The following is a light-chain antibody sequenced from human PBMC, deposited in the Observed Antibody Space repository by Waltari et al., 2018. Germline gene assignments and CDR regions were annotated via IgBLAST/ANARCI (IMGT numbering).Light chain of an antibody. Sequence: EIVLTQSPATLSLSPGERATLSCRASQSVSSYLAWYQQKPGQAPRRLIYDASNRATGIPARFSGSGSGTDFTLTISSLEPEDFATYFCQQYDKFPLTFGGGTKV. J-gene: IGKJ4*01. CDR1: QSVSSY. V-gene: IGKV3-11*01. CDR3: QQYDKFPLT. CDR2: DAS.